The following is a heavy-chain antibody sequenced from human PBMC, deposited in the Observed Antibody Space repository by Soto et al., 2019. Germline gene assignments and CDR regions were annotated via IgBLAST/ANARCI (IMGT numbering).Heavy chain of an antibody. J-gene: IGHJ4*02. CDR3: ARDGGAATFDY. D-gene: IGHD1-26*01. CDR1: GGTFSSYA. V-gene: IGHV1-69*12. CDR2: IIPIFGTT. Sequence: QVQLVQSGAEVKKPGSSVKVSCKAFGGTFSSYAINWIRQAPGQGLEWMGGIIPIFGTTTYAQRFQARVTITADESTSTAYMELSSLRSEDTALYYCARDGGAATFDYWGQGNLVTVSS.